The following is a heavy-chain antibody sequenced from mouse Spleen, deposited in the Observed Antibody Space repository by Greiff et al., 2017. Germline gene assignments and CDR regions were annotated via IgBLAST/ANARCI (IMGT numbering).Heavy chain of an antibody. Sequence: VQLQQSGPELVKPGASVKISCKASGYSFTSYYIHWVKQRPGQGLEWIGWIYPGSGNTKYNEKFKGKATLTADTSSSTAYMQLSSLTSEDSAVYYCARGYGSSYGYAMDYWGQGTSVTVSS. D-gene: IGHD1-1*01. J-gene: IGHJ4*01. V-gene: IGHV1-66*01. CDR1: GYSFTSYY. CDR3: ARGYGSSYGYAMDY. CDR2: IYPGSGNT.